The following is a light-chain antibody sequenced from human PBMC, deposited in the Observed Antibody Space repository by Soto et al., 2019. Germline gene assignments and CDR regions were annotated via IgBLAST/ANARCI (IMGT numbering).Light chain of an antibody. Sequence: DIQMTQSPSTLSASVGDRVTITCRASQTINSWLAWYQQKPGKAPKLLMYKASTLESVVPSRFSGSGSGTEFTLAISSLQSDDFATYYCQQYNAYPLTFGGGTKVDI. CDR1: QTINSW. V-gene: IGKV1-5*03. CDR2: KAS. J-gene: IGKJ4*01. CDR3: QQYNAYPLT.